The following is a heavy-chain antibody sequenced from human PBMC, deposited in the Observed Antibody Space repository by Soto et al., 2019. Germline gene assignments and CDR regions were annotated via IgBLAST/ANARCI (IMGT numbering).Heavy chain of an antibody. D-gene: IGHD2-21*01. CDR3: ARDTLIYSQSYIVYGMDV. Sequence: ASGKVSCKASGYTFTSYAMHWVRQAPGQRLEWMGWINAGNGNTKYSQKFQGRVTITRDTSASTAYMELSSLRSEDTAVYYCARDTLIYSQSYIVYGMDVWGQVTTVTVSS. CDR2: INAGNGNT. CDR1: GYTFTSYA. V-gene: IGHV1-3*01. J-gene: IGHJ6*02.